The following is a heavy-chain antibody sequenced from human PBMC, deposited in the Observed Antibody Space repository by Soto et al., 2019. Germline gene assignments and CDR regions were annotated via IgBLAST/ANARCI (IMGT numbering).Heavy chain of an antibody. J-gene: IGHJ6*03. Sequence: PGGSLRLSCAASGVTFWSHSMNWVRQAPGKGLEWVSYIKSSGSTTYYADSVKGRFTISRDNAKNSLYLQMNSLRAEDTAVYFCVREDYNYHNCMDVWGKGTTVTVSS. CDR2: IKSSGSTT. CDR1: GVTFWSHS. CDR3: VREDYNYHNCMDV. V-gene: IGHV3-48*01.